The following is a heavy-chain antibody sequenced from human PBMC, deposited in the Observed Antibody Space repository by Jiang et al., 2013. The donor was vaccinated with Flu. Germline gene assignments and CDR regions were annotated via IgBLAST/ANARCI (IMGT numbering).Heavy chain of an antibody. CDR3: ASGEHIVVVIASEYFQH. D-gene: IGHD2-21*01. Sequence: GAEVKKPGASVKVSCKASGYTFTGYYMHWVRQAPGQGLEWMGWINPNSGGTNYAQKFQGRVTMTRDTSISTAYMELSRLRSDDTAVYYCASGEHIVVVIASEYFQHWGQGTLVTVSS. V-gene: IGHV1-2*02. J-gene: IGHJ1*01. CDR1: GYTFTGYY. CDR2: INPNSGGT.